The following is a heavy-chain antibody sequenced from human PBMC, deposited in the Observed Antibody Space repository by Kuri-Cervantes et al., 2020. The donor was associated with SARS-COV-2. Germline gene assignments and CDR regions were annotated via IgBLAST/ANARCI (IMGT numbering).Heavy chain of an antibody. D-gene: IGHD1-26*01. J-gene: IGHJ6*02. CDR2: IIPTFGTA. CDR1: GGTFSRYA. Sequence: SVKVSCKASGGTFSRYAIRWVRQAPGQGLEWMGGIIPTFGTANYAQKFQDRVTITADESTSTAYMELSSLRSEDTAVYYCANLREVEYYGMDVWGQGTTVTVSS. V-gene: IGHV1-69*13. CDR3: ANLREVEYYGMDV.